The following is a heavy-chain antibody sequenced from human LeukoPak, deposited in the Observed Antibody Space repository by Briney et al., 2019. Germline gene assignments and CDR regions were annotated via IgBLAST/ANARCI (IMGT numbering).Heavy chain of an antibody. Sequence: GGSLRLSCAASGFTFSSYWMSWVRQAPGKGLEWVANIKQDGSEKYYVDSVKGRFTISRDNAKNSLYLQMNSLRAEDTAVYYCNMDTAMAAYNWFDPWGQGTLVTVSS. CDR1: GFTFSSYW. J-gene: IGHJ5*02. CDR2: IKQDGSEK. CDR3: NMDTAMAAYNWFDP. D-gene: IGHD5-18*01. V-gene: IGHV3-7*01.